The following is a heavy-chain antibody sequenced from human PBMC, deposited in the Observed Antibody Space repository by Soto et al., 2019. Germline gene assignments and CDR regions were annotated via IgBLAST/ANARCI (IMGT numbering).Heavy chain of an antibody. J-gene: IGHJ6*02. CDR1: GGSISSGGYY. D-gene: IGHD3-3*01. CDR3: ARDRTPIFRGYYYYYGMDV. V-gene: IGHV4-31*03. CDR2: IYYSGST. Sequence: SETLSLTCTVSGGSISSGGYYWSWIRQHPGKGLEWIGYIYYSGSTYYNPSLKSRVTISVDTSKNQFSLKLSSVTAADTAVYYCARDRTPIFRGYYYYYGMDVWGQGTTVTVSS.